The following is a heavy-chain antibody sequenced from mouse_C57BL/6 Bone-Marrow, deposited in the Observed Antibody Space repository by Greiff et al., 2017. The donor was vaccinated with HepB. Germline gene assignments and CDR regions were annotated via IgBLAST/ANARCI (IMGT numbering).Heavy chain of an antibody. Sequence: QVQLQQSGAELVRPGTSVKVSCKASGYAFTNYLIEWVKQRPGQGLEWIGVINPGSGGTNYNEKFKGKATLTADKSSSTAYMQLSSLTSEDSAVYFCARVYGSRTWFGYWGQGTLVTVS. CDR1: GYAFTNYL. CDR3: ARVYGSRTWFGY. V-gene: IGHV1-54*01. D-gene: IGHD1-1*01. J-gene: IGHJ3*01. CDR2: INPGSGGT.